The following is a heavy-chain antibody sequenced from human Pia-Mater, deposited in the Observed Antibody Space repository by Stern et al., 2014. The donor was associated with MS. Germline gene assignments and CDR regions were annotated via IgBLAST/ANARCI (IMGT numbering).Heavy chain of an antibody. Sequence: QLVQSGSELKKPGASVKVSCKASGYNFRNYAMNWVRQAPGQGLEWMAWINTKTGKPLYGQGFTGRFVLYLETAVSTGYLQISSLKTEDTAVDYCASRGAGEFGVSPTGSWGQGTLVTVSS. CDR1: GYNFRNYA. D-gene: IGHD2-8*01. J-gene: IGHJ5*02. CDR2: INTKTGKP. V-gene: IGHV7-4-1*02. CDR3: ASRGAGEFGVSPTGS.